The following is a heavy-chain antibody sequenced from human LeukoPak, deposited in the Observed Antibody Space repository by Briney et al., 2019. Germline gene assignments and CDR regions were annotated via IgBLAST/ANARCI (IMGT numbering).Heavy chain of an antibody. Sequence: SETLSLTCAVYGGSFSGYYWSWIRQPPGKGLEWIGEINHSRSTNYNPSLKSRVTISVDTSKNQFSLKLSSVTAADTAVYYCARDSHDSSGYFKGYYYGMDVWGQGTTVTVSS. CDR1: GGSFSGYY. CDR3: ARDSHDSSGYFKGYYYGMDV. D-gene: IGHD3-22*01. V-gene: IGHV4-34*01. CDR2: INHSRST. J-gene: IGHJ6*02.